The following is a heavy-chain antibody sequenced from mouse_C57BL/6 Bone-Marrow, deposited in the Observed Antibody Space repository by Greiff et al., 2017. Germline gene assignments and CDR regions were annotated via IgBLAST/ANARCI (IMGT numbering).Heavy chain of an antibody. CDR3: ARGGDYDVDTAGWFAY. D-gene: IGHD2-3*01. V-gene: IGHV1-9*01. Sequence: QVQLQQSGAELMKPGASVKLSCKATGYTFTGYWIEWVKQRPGHGLEWIGEILPGSGSTNYNEKFKGKATFTADTSSNTAYMQLRSLTTEDSAIYFCARGGDYDVDTAGWFAYWGQGTLFTVSA. J-gene: IGHJ3*01. CDR1: GYTFTGYW. CDR2: ILPGSGST.